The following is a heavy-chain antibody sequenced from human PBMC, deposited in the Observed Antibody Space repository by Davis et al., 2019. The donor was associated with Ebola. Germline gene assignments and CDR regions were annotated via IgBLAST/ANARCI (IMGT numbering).Heavy chain of an antibody. V-gene: IGHV1-18*01. CDR2: ISAYNGNT. J-gene: IGHJ4*02. D-gene: IGHD6-19*01. Sequence: ASVKVSCKASGYTLISYGISWVRQAPGQGLEWMGWISAYNGNTNYAQKFQGWVTMTRDTSISTAYMELSRLRSDDTAVYYCARVGAYSSGWPYFDYWGQGTLVTVSS. CDR3: ARVGAYSSGWPYFDY. CDR1: GYTLISYG.